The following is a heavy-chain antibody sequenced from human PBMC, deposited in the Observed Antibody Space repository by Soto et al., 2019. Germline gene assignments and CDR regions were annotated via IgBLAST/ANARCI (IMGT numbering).Heavy chain of an antibody. D-gene: IGHD3-3*01. J-gene: IGHJ4*02. V-gene: IGHV4-30-2*01. Sequence: SETLSLTCAVSGGSISSGGYSWTWIRQPPGKGLEWIGEIHHSGSTYYNPSLKSRVSISVDTSTKQFSLKMTSMTAADRGVYYCARGVDSWSGYLFWGQGTRVTVSS. CDR1: GGSISSGGYS. CDR2: IHHSGST. CDR3: ARGVDSWSGYLF.